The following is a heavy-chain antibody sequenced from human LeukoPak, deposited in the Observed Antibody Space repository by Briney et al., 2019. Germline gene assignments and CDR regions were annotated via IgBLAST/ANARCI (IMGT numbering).Heavy chain of an antibody. CDR3: ARRGITYSSSFFDF. CDR1: GGSIGSSSYF. D-gene: IGHD2-2*01. V-gene: IGHV4-39*01. Sequence: PSETLSLTCSVSGGSIGSSSYFWGWIRQPPGEGLEWIVHIFYSGSTYYNPSLKSRVTISVNTSKNQFSLHLNSVTAADTATYYCARRGITYSSSFFDFWGQGTLVTVSS. CDR2: IFYSGST. J-gene: IGHJ4*02.